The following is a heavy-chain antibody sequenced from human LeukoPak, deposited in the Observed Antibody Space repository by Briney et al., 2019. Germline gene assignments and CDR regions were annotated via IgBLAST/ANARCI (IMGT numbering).Heavy chain of an antibody. V-gene: IGHV3-30*15. D-gene: IGHD6-6*01. CDR2: ISYDGSNK. Sequence: GGSLRLSCAASGFTFSSYAMHWVRQAPGKGLEWVAVISYDGSNKYYADSVKGRFTISRDNSKNTLYLQMSSLRAEDTAVYYCARDPRSSSFYYFDYWGQGTLVTVSS. J-gene: IGHJ4*02. CDR3: ARDPRSSSFYYFDY. CDR1: GFTFSSYA.